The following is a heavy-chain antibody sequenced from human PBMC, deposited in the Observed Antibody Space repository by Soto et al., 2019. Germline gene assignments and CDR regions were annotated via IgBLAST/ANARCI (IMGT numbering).Heavy chain of an antibody. Sequence: ASVKVSCKASGYTFTNYYLHWVRQAPGQGLEWVGMINPSARSASYAQKLRGRLTMDRDTSTTTVYMELSRLTFEDTAVYFCARDKSAANGGLDRWGPGTLVTVSS. V-gene: IGHV1-46*04. CDR1: GYTFTNYY. J-gene: IGHJ5*02. CDR2: INPSARSA. D-gene: IGHD3-10*01. CDR3: ARDKSAANGGLDR.